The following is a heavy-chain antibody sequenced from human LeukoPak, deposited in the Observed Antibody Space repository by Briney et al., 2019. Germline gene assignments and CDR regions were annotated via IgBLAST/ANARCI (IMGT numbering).Heavy chain of an antibody. Sequence: GGSLRLSCAASGFTFSDYYMSWIRQAPGKGLEWVSSIIGGADSTYYADSVKGRFTISRDSSKNTLYLQMNSLTAEDTAVYYCAGRGGGRGFEYWGQGTLVTVSS. J-gene: IGHJ4*02. CDR3: AGRGGGRGFEY. CDR1: GFTFSDYY. V-gene: IGHV3-23*01. CDR2: IIGGADST. D-gene: IGHD3-10*01.